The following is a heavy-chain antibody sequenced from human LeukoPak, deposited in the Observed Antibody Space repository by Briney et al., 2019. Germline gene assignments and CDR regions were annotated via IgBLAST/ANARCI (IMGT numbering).Heavy chain of an antibody. CDR3: ARVGLRSDYYYYMDV. Sequence: GGSLRLSCAASGFTFSSYAMNWVRQAPGKGLECVSAISGSGGSTYYADSVKGRFTISRDNAKNSLYLQMNSLRAEDTAVYYCARVGLRSDYYYYMDVWGKGTTVTISS. J-gene: IGHJ6*03. CDR1: GFTFSSYA. CDR2: ISGSGGST. V-gene: IGHV3-23*01. D-gene: IGHD4-17*01.